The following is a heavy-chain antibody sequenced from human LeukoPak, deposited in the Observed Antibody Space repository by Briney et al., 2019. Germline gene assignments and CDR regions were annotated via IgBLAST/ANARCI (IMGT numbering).Heavy chain of an antibody. CDR2: IYTSGST. D-gene: IGHD3-22*01. CDR3: ARESGNYCDNSQGYFAL. Sequence: SETLSLTCTVSGGSISSYYWSWIRQPAGKGLEWIGRIYTSGSTYYNPSLKSRVTMSVDMSKNQFSLKLTSGTAADTAVYYCARESGNYCDNSQGYFALWGRGTLVTVSS. J-gene: IGHJ2*01. V-gene: IGHV4-4*07. CDR1: GGSISSYY.